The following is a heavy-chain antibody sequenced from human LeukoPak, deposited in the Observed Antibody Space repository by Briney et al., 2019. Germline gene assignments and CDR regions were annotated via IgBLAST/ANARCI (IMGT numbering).Heavy chain of an antibody. CDR3: ARANSWNYPYYFDY. CDR2: ISSSAITM. CDR1: GFTFSNYY. V-gene: IGHV3-11*01. D-gene: IGHD1-7*01. J-gene: IGHJ4*02. Sequence: GGSLRLSCAASGFTFSNYYISWIRQAPGRGLEWVSYISSSAITMYYADSVKGRFTISRDNAKNSLYLQMNSLRAEDTAVYYCARANSWNYPYYFDYWGQGTLVTVSS.